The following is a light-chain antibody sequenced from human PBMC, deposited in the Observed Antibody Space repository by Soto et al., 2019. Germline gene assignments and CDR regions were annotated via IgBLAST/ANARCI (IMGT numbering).Light chain of an antibody. J-gene: IGLJ2*01. CDR3: AAWDDSLKGVV. V-gene: IGLV1-44*01. Sequence: QSVLTQPPSASGAPGQSVTISCSGSSSNIGGNPVNWYQHLPDMAPKLLIFNNDRRPSGVPDRFSASKFGTSVSLAISGLQSEYAADYYCAAWDDSLKGVVFGGGTKLTVL. CDR2: NND. CDR1: SSNIGGNP.